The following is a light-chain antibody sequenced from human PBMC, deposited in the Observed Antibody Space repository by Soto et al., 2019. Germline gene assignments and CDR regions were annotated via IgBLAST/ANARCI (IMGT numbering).Light chain of an antibody. CDR1: QSVRNNY. J-gene: IGKJ4*01. CDR2: DAS. V-gene: IGKV3-20*01. Sequence: EIVLTQSPDTLSLSPGERATLSCRASQSVRNNYLAWYQQKPGQAPRFLIYDASSRATGIPDRFSGSGSGKDFSLTISRLEPEDFAVYYCQQYGSSPLTFGGGTKVEIK. CDR3: QQYGSSPLT.